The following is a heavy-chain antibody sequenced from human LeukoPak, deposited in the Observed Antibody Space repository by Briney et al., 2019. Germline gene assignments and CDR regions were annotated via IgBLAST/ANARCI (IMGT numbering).Heavy chain of an antibody. CDR1: GFTFGSYA. CDR2: VSGSGGST. CDR3: AKDGYGSSPYYYYGMDV. J-gene: IGHJ6*02. D-gene: IGHD6-13*01. V-gene: IGHV3-23*01. Sequence: GGSLRLSCAASGFTFGSYAMSWVRQAPGKGLEWVSAVSGSGGSTYYADSVKGRFTISRDNSKNTLYLRMNSLRAEDTAVYYCAKDGYGSSPYYYYGMDVWGQGTTVTVSS.